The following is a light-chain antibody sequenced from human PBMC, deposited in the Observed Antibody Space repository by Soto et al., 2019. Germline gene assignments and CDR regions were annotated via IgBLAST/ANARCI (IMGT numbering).Light chain of an antibody. V-gene: IGLV2-14*01. CDR2: DVS. CDR3: SSYTSSSPFV. Sequence: QSALTQPASVSGSPGQSITISCTGTSSDVGGYNYVSWYQQHPGKAPQLMIYDVSYRPSGVSNRFSGSKSGNTASLTISGLQAEDGANYYCSSYTSSSPFVFGPGTKLTVL. CDR1: SSDVGGYNY. J-gene: IGLJ1*01.